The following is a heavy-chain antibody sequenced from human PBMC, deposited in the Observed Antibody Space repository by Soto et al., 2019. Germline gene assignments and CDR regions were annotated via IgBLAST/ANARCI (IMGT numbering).Heavy chain of an antibody. V-gene: IGHV3-9*01. Sequence: EVQLVESGGGLVQPGRSLRLSCAASGFTFDDYAMHWVRQAPGKGLEWVSGISWNSGSIGYADSVKGRFTISRDNAKNSLYLQMNSLRAEDTALYYCAKDSRASRYYFDYWGQGTRVTVSS. J-gene: IGHJ4*02. CDR3: AKDSRASRYYFDY. CDR1: GFTFDDYA. D-gene: IGHD2-2*01. CDR2: ISWNSGSI.